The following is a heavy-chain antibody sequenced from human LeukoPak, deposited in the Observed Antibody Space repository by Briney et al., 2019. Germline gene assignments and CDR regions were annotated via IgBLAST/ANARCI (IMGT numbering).Heavy chain of an antibody. CDR3: AKARGALGAFDI. V-gene: IGHV3-33*06. D-gene: IGHD3-10*01. Sequence: GRSLRLSCAASGFTFSSYGMHWVRQAPGKGLEWVAVIWYDGSNKYYADSVKGRFTISRDNSKNTLYLQMNSLRAKDTAVYYCAKARGALGAFDIWGQGTMVTVSS. CDR1: GFTFSSYG. J-gene: IGHJ3*02. CDR2: IWYDGSNK.